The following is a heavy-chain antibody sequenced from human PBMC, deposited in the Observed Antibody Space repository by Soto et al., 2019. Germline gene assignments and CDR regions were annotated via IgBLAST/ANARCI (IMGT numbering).Heavy chain of an antibody. CDR1: GGSISSRSYS. D-gene: IGHD2-8*02. CDR3: VRLAGYCTGASCYGHYHMDA. J-gene: IGHJ6*02. Sequence: QLQLQESGPGLVKPSETLSLTCSVSGGSISSRSYSWGWIRQPPGKGLEWIVTIYYSGSSNYDPSLKSRVTISVDRAKDQFGFLLGSLAAADTAVYYCVRLAGYCTGASCYGHYHMDAWGHGTTVTVSS. CDR2: IYYSGSS. V-gene: IGHV4-39*01.